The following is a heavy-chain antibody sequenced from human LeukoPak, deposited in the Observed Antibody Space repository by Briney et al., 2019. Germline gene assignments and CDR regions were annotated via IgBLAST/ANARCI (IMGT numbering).Heavy chain of an antibody. CDR2: ISSGGGTT. D-gene: IGHD6-19*01. CDR1: GFTFSNYA. V-gene: IGHV3-23*01. J-gene: IGHJ4*02. Sequence: GGSLRLSCAASGFTFSNYAMSWVRQAPGKGLEWVSLISSGGGTTYYADSVKGRFTISRDNSKSTLYLQMNSLRAEDTAVYYCAKGGSSFDYWGQGTLVTVSS. CDR3: AKGGSSFDY.